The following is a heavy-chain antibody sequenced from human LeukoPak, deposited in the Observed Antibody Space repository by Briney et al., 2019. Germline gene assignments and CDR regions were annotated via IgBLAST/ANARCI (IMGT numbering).Heavy chain of an antibody. Sequence: PGGSLRLSCAASGFTVSTSYMTWVRQAPGKGLEWVSIIYSSGSSYHADSVKGRFTISRHNSRNTVYLQMNNLRAEDTAVYYCARDGEFGGQGAVVTVSS. CDR3: ARDGEF. J-gene: IGHJ3*01. CDR2: IYSSGSS. D-gene: IGHD2/OR15-2a*01. V-gene: IGHV3-53*01. CDR1: GFTVSTSY.